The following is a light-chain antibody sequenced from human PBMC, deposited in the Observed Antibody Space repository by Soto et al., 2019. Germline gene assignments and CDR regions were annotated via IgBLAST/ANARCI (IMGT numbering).Light chain of an antibody. CDR2: ENN. CDR3: ETWDSSLSAAV. V-gene: IGLV1-51*02. J-gene: IGLJ7*01. CDR1: SPNIGNDY. Sequence: QSVLSQPPSVSAALGQKVAISCSGSSPNIGNDYVSWYQQLPGTAPKLLIYENNKRPSGIPDRFSGSKSGTSATLGITGLQCGDEADYYCETWDSSLSAAVFGGGTQLTVL.